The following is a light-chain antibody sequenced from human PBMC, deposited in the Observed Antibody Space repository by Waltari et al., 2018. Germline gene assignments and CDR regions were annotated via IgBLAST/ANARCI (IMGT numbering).Light chain of an antibody. J-gene: IGKJ5*01. CDR2: DAS. CDR1: QDISHY. CDR3: KQYDNLPT. Sequence: DIQMTQSPSSLSASVGDRVTITSQASQDISHYLNWNHHKPGKDPKLLIYDASNLETGVPSRFSGSRSWTDFTCTISCQQPEDIATYYCKQYDNLPTFGQGTRLEIK. V-gene: IGKV1-33*01.